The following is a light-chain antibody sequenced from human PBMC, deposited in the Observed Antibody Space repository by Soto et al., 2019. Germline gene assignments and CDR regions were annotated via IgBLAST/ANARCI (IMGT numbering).Light chain of an antibody. CDR1: QSVSSN. Sequence: ETVMTEPPATLSVSPGERATLSCRASQSVSSNLAWYQQKPGRPPRLLIYDISTRATGIPTRFSGSGSGTEFTLTISSLQSEDFAVYYCQQYNSWPLTFGGGTKV. CDR3: QQYNSWPLT. V-gene: IGKV3D-15*01. CDR2: DIS. J-gene: IGKJ4*01.